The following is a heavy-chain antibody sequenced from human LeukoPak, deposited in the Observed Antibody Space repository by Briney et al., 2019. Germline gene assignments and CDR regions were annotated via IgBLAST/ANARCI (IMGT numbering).Heavy chain of an antibody. V-gene: IGHV4-34*01. CDR1: GGSFSGYY. CDR2: INHSGST. J-gene: IGHJ6*04. CDR3: ARHPYYYYGMDV. Sequence: PSETLSLTCAVYGGSFSGYYWSWIRQPPGKGLEWIGEINHSGSTNYNPSLKSRVTISVDTSKNQFSLELSSVTAADTAVYYCARHPYYYYGMDVWGKGTTVTVSS.